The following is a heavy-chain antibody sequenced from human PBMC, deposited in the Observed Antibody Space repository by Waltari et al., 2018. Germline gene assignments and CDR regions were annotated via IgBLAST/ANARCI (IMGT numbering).Heavy chain of an antibody. J-gene: IGHJ4*02. CDR2: IRRQPYNYAT. Sequence: VQVVESGGGLVQPGGSLNLSCAPSGFSFSGPTIHWVRQTSGKGLEWVGRIRRQPYNYATAYSASVKGRFTISRDDSKNTAYLQMNNLMTEDTAVYYCSGGEVTGTDFWGQGTLVTVSS. D-gene: IGHD6-19*01. CDR1: GFSFSGPT. CDR3: SGGEVTGTDF. V-gene: IGHV3-73*01.